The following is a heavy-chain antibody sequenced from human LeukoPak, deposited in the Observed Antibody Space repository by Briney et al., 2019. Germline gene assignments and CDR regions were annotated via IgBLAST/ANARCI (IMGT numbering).Heavy chain of an antibody. Sequence: GASVKVSCKASGYTFTSYGISWVRQALGQGLEWMGWISAYNGNTNYAQKLQGRVTMTTGTSTSTAYMELRSLRSDDTAVYYCARGTRITMVRGGALYYFDYWGQGTLVTVSS. CDR3: ARGTRITMVRGGALYYFDY. J-gene: IGHJ4*02. CDR2: ISAYNGNT. CDR1: GYTFTSYG. V-gene: IGHV1-18*01. D-gene: IGHD3-10*01.